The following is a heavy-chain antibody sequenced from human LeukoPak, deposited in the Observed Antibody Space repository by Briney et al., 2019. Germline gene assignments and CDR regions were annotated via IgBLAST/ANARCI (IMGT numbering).Heavy chain of an antibody. J-gene: IGHJ4*02. Sequence: SETLSLTCAVYGGSFSGYYWSWVRQPPGKGLEWIGYMYYTGSTSHNPSLNSRVTISVDTSKSQFSLQLSSVTAADTAVYYCAGTYDFWSGSIEYWGQGRLVIVSS. V-gene: IGHV4-59*01. D-gene: IGHD3-3*01. CDR2: MYYTGST. CDR3: AGTYDFWSGSIEY. CDR1: GGSFSGYY.